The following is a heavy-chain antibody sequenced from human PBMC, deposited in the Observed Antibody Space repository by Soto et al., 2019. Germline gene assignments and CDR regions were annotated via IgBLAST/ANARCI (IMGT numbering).Heavy chain of an antibody. Sequence: PGGSLRLSCSASGFTFSSYAMHWVRQAPGKGLEYVSAISSNGGSTYYADSVKGRFTISRDNSKNTLYLQMSSLRAEDTAVYYCVKPLGRQQLVPLFDYWGQGTLVTVSS. D-gene: IGHD6-13*01. CDR1: GFTFSSYA. V-gene: IGHV3-64D*08. CDR3: VKPLGRQQLVPLFDY. CDR2: ISSNGGST. J-gene: IGHJ4*02.